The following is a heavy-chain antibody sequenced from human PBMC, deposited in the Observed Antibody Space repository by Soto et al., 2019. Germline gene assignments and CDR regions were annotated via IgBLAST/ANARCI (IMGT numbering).Heavy chain of an antibody. V-gene: IGHV3-33*01. CDR1: GFTFSSYG. CDR3: ARDRAYSSSPLYYFDY. J-gene: IGHJ4*02. D-gene: IGHD6-6*01. CDR2: IWYDGSNK. Sequence: GGSLRLSCAASGFTFSSYGMHWVRQAPGKGLEWVAVIWYDGSNKYYADYVKGRFTISRDNSKNTLYLQMNSLRAEDTAVYYCARDRAYSSSPLYYFDYWGQGTLVTVSS.